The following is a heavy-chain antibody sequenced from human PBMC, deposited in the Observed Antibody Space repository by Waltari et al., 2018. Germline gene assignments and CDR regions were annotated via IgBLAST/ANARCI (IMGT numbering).Heavy chain of an antibody. CDR1: GCSMNNRISY. J-gene: IGHJ6*03. V-gene: IGHV4-39*01. CDR3: ARLYQDFGSTDYMDV. D-gene: IGHD3-3*01. Sequence: QLQLQESGPGLLKASETLSLTCTVSGCSMNNRISYWGWIRQPPGKGLEWIGNIYYDGSAYYNPSLRSRVTISVDTSRNQFSLRLTSVSATDTALYYCARLYQDFGSTDYMDVWGKGTTVTVS. CDR2: IYYDGSA.